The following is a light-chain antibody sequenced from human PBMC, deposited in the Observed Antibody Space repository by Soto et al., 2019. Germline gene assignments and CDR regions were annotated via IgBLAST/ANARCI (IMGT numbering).Light chain of an antibody. CDR3: QKSYSSPIN. J-gene: IGKJ5*01. Sequence: AIRMTQSPSALSASTGDRVTMTCRASQGISSYLAWYQQKPGKAPKLLIYAASTLQSGVPSRFSGSGSGTDFNLTISSLQPEDFATYYCQKSYSSPINCGQGKRREIK. CDR1: QGISSY. V-gene: IGKV1-8*01. CDR2: AAS.